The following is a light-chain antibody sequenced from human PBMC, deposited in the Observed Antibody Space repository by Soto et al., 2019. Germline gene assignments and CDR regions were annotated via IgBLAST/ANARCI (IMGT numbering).Light chain of an antibody. V-gene: IGLV2-8*01. Sequence: QSALTQPPSASGSPGQSVTISCTGTSSDVGGYNYVSWYQQHPGKAPKLMIYGVTKRPSGVPERFSGSKSGNTASLTVSGLQAEDEADYYCSSYAGSNNWVFGGGTKLTFL. CDR3: SSYAGSNNWV. CDR2: GVT. CDR1: SSDVGGYNY. J-gene: IGLJ3*02.